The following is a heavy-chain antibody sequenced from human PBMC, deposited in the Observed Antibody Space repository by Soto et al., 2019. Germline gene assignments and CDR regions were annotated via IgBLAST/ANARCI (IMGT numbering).Heavy chain of an antibody. D-gene: IGHD3-3*01. V-gene: IGHV3-23*01. J-gene: IGHJ4*02. CDR3: AKKVTIYAVDPADY. Sequence: PGGSLRLSCAASGFTFSNYGMSWVRQAPGEGLEWVSVMSGSGDDAYYADSVKGRFTISRDNSKNMLYLQMNSLRAEDTAVYFCAKKVTIYAVDPADYWGQGTQVTVSS. CDR1: GFTFSNYG. CDR2: MSGSGDDA.